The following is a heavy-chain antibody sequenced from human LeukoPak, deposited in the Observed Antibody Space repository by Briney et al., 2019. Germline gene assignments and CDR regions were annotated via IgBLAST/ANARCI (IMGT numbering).Heavy chain of an antibody. V-gene: IGHV4-34*01. Sequence: SETLSLTCAVYGGSFIGYYGNWIRQPPGKGLEWIGEINHSGSTNYNPSLKSRVTISVDTSRNRFSLKLTSVTAADTAVYYCARGGSGYDSFYYYGMDVWGQGTTVTVSS. CDR2: INHSGST. CDR3: ARGGSGYDSFYYYGMDV. D-gene: IGHD5-12*01. CDR1: GGSFIGYY. J-gene: IGHJ6*02.